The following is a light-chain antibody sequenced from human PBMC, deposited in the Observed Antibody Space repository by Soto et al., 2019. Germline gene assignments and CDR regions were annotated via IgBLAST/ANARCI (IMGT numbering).Light chain of an antibody. CDR1: QTVSSTY. CDR2: GAS. V-gene: IGKV3-20*01. J-gene: IGKJ1*01. CDR3: QQYGSSRWT. Sequence: EIVLTQSPGTLSLSPGEGATLXXRASQTVSSTYLAWYQQKPGQAPRXXIYGASSRATGIPDRFSGSGSGTDFTLTISRLEPEDFAVYYCQQYGSSRWTFGQGTKVDIK.